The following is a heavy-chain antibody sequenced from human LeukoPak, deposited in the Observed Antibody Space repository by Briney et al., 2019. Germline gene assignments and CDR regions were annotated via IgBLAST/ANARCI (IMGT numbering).Heavy chain of an antibody. D-gene: IGHD6-19*01. CDR3: TRNSGWYRLDY. CDR1: GFTFSSYW. J-gene: IGHJ4*02. V-gene: IGHV3-7*01. CDR2: IKEDGSEK. Sequence: PGGSLRLSCTASGFTFSSYWMTWVRQAPGKGLEGVANIKEDGSEKGFADSVKGRFTISRDNAKNSLFLQMNSLRADDMAVYYCTRNSGWYRLDYWGQGTLVTVPS.